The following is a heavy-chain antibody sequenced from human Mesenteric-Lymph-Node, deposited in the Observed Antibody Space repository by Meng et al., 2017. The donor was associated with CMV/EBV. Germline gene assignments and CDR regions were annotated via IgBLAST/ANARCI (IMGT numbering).Heavy chain of an antibody. V-gene: IGHV3-74*01. J-gene: IGHJ4*02. Sequence: GESLKISCAASGFTFSSYWMHWVRQAPGKGLVWVSRINSDGSSTNYADSVKGRFTISRDNAKNSLYLQMNSLRAEDTAVYYCTRDLGYCGVTGCWGQGTLVTVSS. D-gene: IGHD2-21*01. CDR1: GFTFSSYW. CDR3: TRDLGYCGVTGC. CDR2: INSDGSST.